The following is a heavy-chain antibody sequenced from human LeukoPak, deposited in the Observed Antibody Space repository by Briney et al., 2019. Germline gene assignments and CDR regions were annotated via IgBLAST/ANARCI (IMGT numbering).Heavy chain of an antibody. CDR1: GFTFSSYS. D-gene: IGHD6-13*01. J-gene: IGHJ4*02. V-gene: IGHV3-30*18. CDR2: ISYDASNK. Sequence: GGSLRLSCAASGFTFSSYSMNWVRQAPGKGLEWVTVISYDASNKYYADSVRGRFTIPRDNSKNTLYLQMNSLRAEDTAVYYCAKDRGSLAAAGSLNYYFDYWGQGTLVTVSS. CDR3: AKDRGSLAAAGSLNYYFDY.